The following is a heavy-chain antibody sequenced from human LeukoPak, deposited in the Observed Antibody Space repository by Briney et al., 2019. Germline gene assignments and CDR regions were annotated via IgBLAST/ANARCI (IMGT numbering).Heavy chain of an antibody. CDR2: IIPIFGTA. CDR3: ARVVFRAGSWDDRSPFDY. V-gene: IGHV1-69*13. J-gene: IGHJ4*02. D-gene: IGHD6-13*01. CDR1: GGTFSSYA. Sequence: GASVKVSCKASGGTFSSYAISWVRQAPGQGLEWMGGIIPIFGTANYAQKFQGRVTITADESTSTAYMELSSLRSEDTAVYYCARVVFRAGSWDDRSPFDYWGQGTLVTVSS.